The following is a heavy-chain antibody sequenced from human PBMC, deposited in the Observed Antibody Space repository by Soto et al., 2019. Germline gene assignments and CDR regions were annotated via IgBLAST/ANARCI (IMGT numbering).Heavy chain of an antibody. CDR3: AKASASSWPYYFDS. V-gene: IGHV3-23*01. D-gene: IGHD6-13*01. J-gene: IGHJ4*01. Sequence: GGSLRLSCVASGFTFSGHWMHWVRQAPGKGLEWVSGITGDGFSTAYADTVKGRFTISRDNSKNTLYLQMNSLRVEDTAVYYCAKASASSWPYYFDSWGHGTLVTVSS. CDR1: GFTFSGHW. CDR2: ITGDGFST.